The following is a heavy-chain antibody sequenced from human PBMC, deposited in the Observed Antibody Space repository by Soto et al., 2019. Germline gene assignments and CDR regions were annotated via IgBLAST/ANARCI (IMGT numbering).Heavy chain of an antibody. Sequence: QVQLVQSGAEVKKPGSSVKVSCKASGGTFSSYTISWVRQAPGQGLEWMGRIIPILGIANYAQKFQGRVTITANKSTSTAYRELSSLSSEDTAVYYCARDGAGRVAKEPINWFDPWAREPWSPSPQ. CDR3: ARDGAGRVAKEPINWFDP. J-gene: IGHJ5*02. D-gene: IGHD6-19*01. CDR2: IIPILGIA. V-gene: IGHV1-69*02. CDR1: GGTFSSYT.